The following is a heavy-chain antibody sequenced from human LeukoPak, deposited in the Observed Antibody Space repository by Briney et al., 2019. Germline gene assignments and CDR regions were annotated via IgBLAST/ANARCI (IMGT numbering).Heavy chain of an antibody. V-gene: IGHV4-39*01. CDR3: ARRRYYDGSGYLE. CDR2: IYYSGRT. Sequence: SESLSLTCSVSGDSVSRSDSYWDWIRQPPGKGLEWIGTIYYSGRTYYSPSLKSRVTMSVDPSNNQFSLNLRSVTAADTAVYYCARRRYYDGSGYLEWGQGTLLSVSS. D-gene: IGHD3-22*01. CDR1: GDSVSRSDSY. J-gene: IGHJ1*01.